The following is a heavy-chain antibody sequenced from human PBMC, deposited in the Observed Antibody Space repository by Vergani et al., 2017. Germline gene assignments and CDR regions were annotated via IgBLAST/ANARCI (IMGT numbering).Heavy chain of an antibody. CDR3: ARHGNYYGSGSLNWFDP. CDR2: IYYSGST. D-gene: IGHD3-10*01. CDR1: GGSISSSSYY. Sequence: QLQLQESGPGLVKPSETLSLTCTVSGGSISSSSYYWGWIRQPPGKGLEWIGSIYYSGSTYYNPSLKSRVTISVDTSKNQFSLKLSSVTAADTAVYYCARHGNYYGSGSLNWFDPWGQGTLVTVSS. J-gene: IGHJ5*02. V-gene: IGHV4-39*01.